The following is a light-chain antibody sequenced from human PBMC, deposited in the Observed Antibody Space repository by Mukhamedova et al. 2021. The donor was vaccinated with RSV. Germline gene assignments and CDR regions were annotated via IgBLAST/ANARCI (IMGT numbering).Light chain of an antibody. CDR3: QQSYSTIFT. J-gene: IGKJ3*01. CDR2: AAS. V-gene: IGKV1-39*01. Sequence: WYQRRLHGKAPKLLIYAASSLQSGVPSTFSGSGSGTDFTLTISSLQPEDFATYYCQQSYSTIFTFGPGTKVDIK.